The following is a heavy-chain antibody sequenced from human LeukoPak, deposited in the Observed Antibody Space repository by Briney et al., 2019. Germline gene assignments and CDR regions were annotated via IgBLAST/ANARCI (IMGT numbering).Heavy chain of an antibody. D-gene: IGHD3-3*01. Sequence: SGTLSLTCAVSGGSISSSNWWSWVRQPPGKGLEWIGEIYHSGSTNYNPSLKSRVTISVDKSKNQFSLKLSSVTAADTAVYYCAPLGEVLRFFPLISRDGRDFWGKGTRVTVSS. CDR2: IYHSGST. J-gene: IGHJ6*04. CDR1: GGSISSSNW. V-gene: IGHV4-4*02. CDR3: APLGEVLRFFPLISRDGRDF.